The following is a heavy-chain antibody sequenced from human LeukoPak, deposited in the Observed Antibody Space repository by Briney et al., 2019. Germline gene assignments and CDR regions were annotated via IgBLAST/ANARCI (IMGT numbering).Heavy chain of an antibody. CDR3: ARTSGRPWLRFLGWLHKNERFDY. Sequence: SETLSLTCTVSGGSISSSSYYWGWIRQPPGKGLEWIGSIYYSRSTYYNPSLKSRVTISVDTSKNQFSLKLSSVTAADTAVYYCARTSGRPWLRFLGWLHKNERFDYWGQGTLVTVSS. CDR2: IYYSRST. CDR1: GGSISSSSYY. J-gene: IGHJ4*02. D-gene: IGHD3-3*01. V-gene: IGHV4-39*07.